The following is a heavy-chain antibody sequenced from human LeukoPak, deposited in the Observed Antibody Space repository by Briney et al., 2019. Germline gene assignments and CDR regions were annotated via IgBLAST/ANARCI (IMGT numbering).Heavy chain of an antibody. D-gene: IGHD2-2*01. CDR3: ARGQLRRYYYYYYMAV. CDR1: GGSISSSSYY. Sequence: TLSLTCTVSGGSISSSSYYWGWIRQPPGTGLEWVGSIYYSGSTYYNPSLKSRVTISVNTSKNQFSLKLSSVTAADTAVYYCARGQLRRYYYYYYMAVWGKGTTVTVSS. J-gene: IGHJ6*03. V-gene: IGHV4-39*07. CDR2: IYYSGST.